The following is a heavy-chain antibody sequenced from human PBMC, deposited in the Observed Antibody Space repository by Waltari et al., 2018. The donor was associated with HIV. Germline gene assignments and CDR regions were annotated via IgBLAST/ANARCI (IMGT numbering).Heavy chain of an antibody. CDR3: ARHYAWFDILTGSPPTYYFDS. V-gene: IGHV4-39*01. CDR2: MYYSGST. Sequence: QLKLLQSGPRLVKPSETLSLTCSVSGASISSRTYYWGWIRQPPGTGLQYLGSMYYSGSTYYIPSLNSRLTLSADTSKNQFSLRLNSVTAADTAVYYCARHYAWFDILTGSPPTYYFDSWGPGSLVTVS. J-gene: IGHJ4*02. CDR1: GASISSRTYY. D-gene: IGHD3-9*01.